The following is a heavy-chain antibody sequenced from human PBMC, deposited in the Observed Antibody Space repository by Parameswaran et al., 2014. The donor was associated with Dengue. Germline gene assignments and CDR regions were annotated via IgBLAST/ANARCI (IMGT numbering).Heavy chain of an antibody. J-gene: IGHJ6*02. CDR2: FIPLFGTA. Sequence: WVRQAPGQGLEWMGRFIPLFGTAIYAQKFQDRVTITAEESTSTAYMEMSSLRFEDTAVYYCARALWPNYDILTGSSTGGTDVWGQGTRVTVSS. D-gene: IGHD3-9*01. CDR3: ARALWPNYDILTGSSTGGTDV. V-gene: IGHV1-69*15.